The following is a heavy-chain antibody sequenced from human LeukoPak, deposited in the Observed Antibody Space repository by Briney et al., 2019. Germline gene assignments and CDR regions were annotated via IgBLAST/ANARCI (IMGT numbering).Heavy chain of an antibody. J-gene: IGHJ4*02. CDR3: ARTTPASGPFDY. V-gene: IGHV5-51*01. Sequence: KVSCKASGGTFSSYAISWVRQMPGKGLEWMGIIYPGDSDIRYSPSFQGQVTLSADKSTTTAYLQWSSLKASDTAMYYCARTTPASGPFDYWGQGTLVTVSS. CDR2: IYPGDSDI. D-gene: IGHD1-26*01. CDR1: GGTFSSYA.